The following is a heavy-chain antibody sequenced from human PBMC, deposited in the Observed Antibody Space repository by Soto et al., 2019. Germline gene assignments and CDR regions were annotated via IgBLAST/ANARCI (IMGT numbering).Heavy chain of an antibody. CDR1: GFSLSTSGMC. CDR3: ARIRTATMGYYYGMDV. V-gene: IGHV2-70*01. J-gene: IGHJ6*02. D-gene: IGHD4-17*01. CDR2: IDWDDDK. Sequence: GPTLVNPTQTLTLTCTFSGFSLSTSGMCVSWIRQPPGKALEWPALIDWDDDKYYSTSLKTRLTISKDTSKNQVVLTMTNMDPVDTATYYCARIRTATMGYYYGMDVWGQGTTVTVSS.